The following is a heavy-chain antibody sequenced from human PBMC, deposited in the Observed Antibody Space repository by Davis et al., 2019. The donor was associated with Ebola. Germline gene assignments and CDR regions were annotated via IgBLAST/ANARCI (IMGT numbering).Heavy chain of an antibody. D-gene: IGHD3-10*01. J-gene: IGHJ3*02. CDR1: GFTFNTYG. Sequence: ASVKVSCKTFGFTFNTYGISWVRQAPGQGLEWLGWVSGYNGNTNYAQKFQGRVTMTKDRSTSTAYMELRNLGSDDTAVYFCARDREFLTGYFPTDIFDIWGQGTVVTVSS. CDR2: VSGYNGNT. CDR3: ARDREFLTGYFPTDIFDI. V-gene: IGHV1-18*01.